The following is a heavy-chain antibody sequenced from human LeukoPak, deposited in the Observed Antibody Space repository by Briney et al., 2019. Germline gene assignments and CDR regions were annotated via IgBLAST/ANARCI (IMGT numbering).Heavy chain of an antibody. V-gene: IGHV4-61*01. CDR3: ARDGHRDNSSSWYSPYYYYYYGMDV. D-gene: IGHD6-13*01. J-gene: IGHJ6*02. CDR1: GGSISSSSYY. Sequence: SETLSLTCTVSGGSISSSSYYWGWIRQPPGKGLEWIGYIYYSGSTNYNPSLKSRVTISVDTSKNQFSLKLSSVTAADTAVYYCARDGHRDNSSSWYSPYYYYYYGMDVWGQGTTVTVSS. CDR2: IYYSGST.